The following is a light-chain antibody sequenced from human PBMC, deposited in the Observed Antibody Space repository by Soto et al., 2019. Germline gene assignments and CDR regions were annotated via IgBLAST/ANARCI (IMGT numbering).Light chain of an antibody. CDR3: AAWDDSLTGRL. V-gene: IGLV1-47*01. J-gene: IGLJ3*02. CDR1: SSNIGSNY. Sequence: QSVLTQPPSASGTPGQRVTISCSGSSSNIGSNYVYWYQQLPGTAPKLLIYRSDQRPSGVPDRFSGPKSGTSASLAISGLRSEDEADYYCAAWDDSLTGRLFGGGTKLTVL. CDR2: RSD.